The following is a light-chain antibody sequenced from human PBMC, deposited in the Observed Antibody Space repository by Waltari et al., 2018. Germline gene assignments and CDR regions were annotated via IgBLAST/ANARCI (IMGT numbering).Light chain of an antibody. V-gene: IGKV3-20*01. CDR3: QNHERLPAT. Sequence: VLTQSPGTLSLSPGERATLSCRASQSVSRYLAWYQQRPGQAPRLLIYAASTRATGIPDRFSGSGYGTDFTLTISRLEPEDFAVYYCQNHERLPATFGQGTKVEIK. CDR2: AAS. CDR1: QSVSRY. J-gene: IGKJ1*01.